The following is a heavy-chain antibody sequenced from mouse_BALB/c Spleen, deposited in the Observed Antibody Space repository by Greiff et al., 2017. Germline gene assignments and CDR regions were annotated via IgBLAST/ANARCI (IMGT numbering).Heavy chain of an antibody. V-gene: IGHV1S29*02. CDR2: IYPYNGGT. CDR3: ARCYDYDAMDY. CDR1: GFTFTDYN. Sequence: EVKLQESGPELVKPGASVKISCKASGFTFTDYNMHWVKQSHGKSLELIGYIYPYNGGTGYNQKFKSKATLTVDNSTSTAYMELRSLTSEDSDVYYCARCYDYDAMDYWGQGTSVTVSS. J-gene: IGHJ4*01.